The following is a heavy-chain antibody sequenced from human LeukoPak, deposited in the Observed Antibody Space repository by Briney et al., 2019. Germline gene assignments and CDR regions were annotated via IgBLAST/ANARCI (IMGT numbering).Heavy chain of an antibody. D-gene: IGHD3-22*01. CDR1: GYSISSGYY. J-gene: IGHJ4*02. CDR3: ARVRYYDSSGYYGVFDY. CDR2: INHSGST. Sequence: SETLSLTCTVSGYSISSGYYWGWIRQPPGKGLEWIGSINHSGSTYYNPSLKSRVTISVDTSKNQFSLKLSSVTAADTAVYYCARVRYYDSSGYYGVFDYWGQGTLVTVSS. V-gene: IGHV4-38-2*02.